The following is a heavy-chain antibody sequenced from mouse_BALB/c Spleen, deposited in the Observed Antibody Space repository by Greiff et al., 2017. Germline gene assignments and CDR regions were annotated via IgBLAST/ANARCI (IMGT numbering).Heavy chain of an antibody. CDR2: INSNGGST. CDR1: GFTFSSYG. V-gene: IGHV5-6-3*01. J-gene: IGHJ1*01. D-gene: IGHD1-1*01. Sequence: EVQVVESGGGLVQPGGSLKLSCAASGFTFSSYGMSWVRQTPDKRLELVATINSNGGSTYYPDSVKGRFTISRDNAKNTLYLQMSSLKSEDTAMYYCAREYYGSSYWDLDVWGAGTTVTVSS. CDR3: AREYYGSSYWDLDV.